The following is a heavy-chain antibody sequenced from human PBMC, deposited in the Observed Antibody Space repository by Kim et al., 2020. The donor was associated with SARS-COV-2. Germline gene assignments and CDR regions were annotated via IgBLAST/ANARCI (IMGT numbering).Heavy chain of an antibody. CDR3: AKAGDDSESWLFDF. D-gene: IGHD3-10*01. V-gene: IGHV3-23*01. CDR2: ITGRADST. Sequence: GGSLRLSCAASGFTFSSYTMTWVRQAPGQGLEWVSAITGRADSTSYADSVRGRFTISRDNSANTLFLQMSGLRADDTAIYYCAKAGDDSESWLFDFWGQGVLVAVSS. CDR1: GFTFSSYT. J-gene: IGHJ4*02.